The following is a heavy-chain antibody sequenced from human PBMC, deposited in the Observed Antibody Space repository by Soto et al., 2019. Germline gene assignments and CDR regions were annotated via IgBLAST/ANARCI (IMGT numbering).Heavy chain of an antibody. CDR3: ARGRSGDYVDY. Sequence: QVQLQESGPGLVKPSETLSLTCTVSGGSVSSGSYYWSWIRQPPGKGLEWIGYIYYSGSTNYNPSLKSRVTISVDTSKNQFSLKLSSVTAADTAVYYCARGRSGDYVDYWGQGTLVTVSS. CDR1: GGSVSSGSYY. CDR2: IYYSGST. D-gene: IGHD1-26*01. J-gene: IGHJ4*02. V-gene: IGHV4-61*01.